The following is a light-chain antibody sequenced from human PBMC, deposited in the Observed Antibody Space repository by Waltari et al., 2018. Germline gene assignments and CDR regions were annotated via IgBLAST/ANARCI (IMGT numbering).Light chain of an antibody. V-gene: IGKV1-5*03. Sequence: DVQLTQSPSPLSASVGDRVTITCRARQPISTWLAWYQQKPGKAPKLLIYEVSRLESGVPPRFSGSGSGAEFTLTISSLQPDDFATYYCQQYNTYWTFGQGTKVEIK. CDR1: QPISTW. J-gene: IGKJ1*01. CDR2: EVS. CDR3: QQYNTYWT.